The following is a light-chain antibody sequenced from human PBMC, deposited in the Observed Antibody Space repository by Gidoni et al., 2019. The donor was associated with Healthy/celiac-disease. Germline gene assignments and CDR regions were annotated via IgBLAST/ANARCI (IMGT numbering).Light chain of an antibody. Sequence: DIVMTQSPASLAVSLGERATINCKSSQSVLYSSNNKNYLAWYQQKPGQPPKLLIYWASTRESGVPDRFSGSGSGTDFTLTISSLQAEDVAVYDCQQYYSTPRTFGQGTKVEIK. J-gene: IGKJ1*01. CDR3: QQYYSTPRT. CDR1: QSVLYSSNNKNY. V-gene: IGKV4-1*01. CDR2: WAS.